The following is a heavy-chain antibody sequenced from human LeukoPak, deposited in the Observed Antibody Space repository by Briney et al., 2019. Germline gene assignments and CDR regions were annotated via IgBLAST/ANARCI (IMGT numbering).Heavy chain of an antibody. V-gene: IGHV5-51*01. CDR2: IYPGASDT. CDR1: GSIFTSYW. J-gene: IGHJ5*02. Sequence: GASLQISCKCSGSIFTSYWIGWVRQLPGKGVEWMGIIYPGASDTRYSPSFQGQVTISADKSISTAYLQWSSLKASDTAMYYCARLAAAGPVNWFDPWGQGTLVTVSS. D-gene: IGHD6-13*01. CDR3: ARLAAAGPVNWFDP.